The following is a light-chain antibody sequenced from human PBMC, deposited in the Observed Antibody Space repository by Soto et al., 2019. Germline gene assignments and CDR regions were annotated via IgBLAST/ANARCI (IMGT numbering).Light chain of an antibody. CDR2: GAS. CDR1: PSVSSD. Sequence: VRTQSPATLSVSPGARARLSRRASPSVSSDLAWYQQKPCQAPRLLIYGASTSATVIPARFSGSGSGTDFNLTSSSLETEDFALYYCQQRSNWPITFGQGTQV. CDR3: QQRSNWPIT. J-gene: IGKJ5*01. V-gene: IGKV3-15*01.